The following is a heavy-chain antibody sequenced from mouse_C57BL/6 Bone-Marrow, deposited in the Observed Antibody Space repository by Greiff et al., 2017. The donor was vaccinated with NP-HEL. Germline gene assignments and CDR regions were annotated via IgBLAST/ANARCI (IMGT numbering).Heavy chain of an antibody. D-gene: IGHD2-14*01. CDR1: GFTFSDYY. Sequence: EVQLQESEGGLVQPGSSMKLSCTASGFTFSDYYMAWVRQVPEKGLEWVANINYDGSSTYYLDSLKSRFIISRDNAKNILYLQMSSLKSEDTATYYCARKGYNYAMDYWGQGTSVTVSS. CDR3: ARKGYNYAMDY. CDR2: INYDGSST. V-gene: IGHV5-16*01. J-gene: IGHJ4*01.